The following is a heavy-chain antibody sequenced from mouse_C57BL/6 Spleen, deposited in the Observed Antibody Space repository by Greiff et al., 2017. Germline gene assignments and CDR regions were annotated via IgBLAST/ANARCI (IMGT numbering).Heavy chain of an antibody. J-gene: IGHJ2*01. CDR1: GYTFTSYW. CDR2: IHPNSGST. CDR3: AREDYGSSHYFDY. V-gene: IGHV1-64*01. D-gene: IGHD1-1*01. Sequence: QVQLQQPGAELVKPGASVKLSCKASGYTFTSYWMHWVKQRPGQGLEWIGMIHPNSGSTNYNEKFKSKATLTVDKSSSTAYMQRSSLTSEDSAVYYCAREDYGSSHYFDYWGQGTTLTVSS.